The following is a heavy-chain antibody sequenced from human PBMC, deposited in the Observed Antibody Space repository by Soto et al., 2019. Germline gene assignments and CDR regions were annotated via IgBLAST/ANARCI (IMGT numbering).Heavy chain of an antibody. V-gene: IGHV3-7*03. D-gene: IGHD2-2*01. J-gene: IGHJ6*02. CDR1: RFTFSNYW. Sequence: GGSLRLSCAASRFTFSNYWMSWVRQTPGKGLEWVANIKQDGSEKKYVDSVKGRFTISRDNAKNSLYLQMNSLRAEDTAVYYCAKTSVLLPAATNRGAPYHSYALDVWGQATTVTLSS. CDR2: IKQDGSEK. CDR3: AKTSVLLPAATNRGAPYHSYALDV.